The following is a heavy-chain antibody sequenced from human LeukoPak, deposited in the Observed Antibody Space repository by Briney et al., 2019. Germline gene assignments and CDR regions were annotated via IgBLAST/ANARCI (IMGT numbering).Heavy chain of an antibody. D-gene: IGHD4-17*01. Sequence: SETLSLTCTVSGGSISSYYWSWIRQPPGKGLEWIGYIYYSGSTNYNPSLKSRVTISVDTSKNQFSLKLSSVTAADTAVYYCARQNGDYRDFDYWGQGTLDTVSS. CDR1: GGSISSYY. J-gene: IGHJ4*02. CDR2: IYYSGST. V-gene: IGHV4-59*08. CDR3: ARQNGDYRDFDY.